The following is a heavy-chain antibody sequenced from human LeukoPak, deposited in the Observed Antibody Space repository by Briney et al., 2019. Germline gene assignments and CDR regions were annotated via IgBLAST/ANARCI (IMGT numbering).Heavy chain of an antibody. J-gene: IGHJ6*02. Sequence: SETLSLTCAVYGVSFSGYYWSWIRQPPGKGLEWIGEINHSGSTNYNPSLKSRVTISVDTSKNQFSLKLSSVTAADTAVYYCARGEGTTASYYYYGMDVWGQGTTVTVSS. V-gene: IGHV4-34*01. CDR2: INHSGST. D-gene: IGHD1-14*01. CDR1: GVSFSGYY. CDR3: ARGEGTTASYYYYGMDV.